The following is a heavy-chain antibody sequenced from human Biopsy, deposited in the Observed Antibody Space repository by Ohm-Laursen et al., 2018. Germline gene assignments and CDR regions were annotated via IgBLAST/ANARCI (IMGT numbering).Heavy chain of an antibody. CDR3: AKGGLSSGPLAY. V-gene: IGHV1-18*01. Sequence: ASVKVSCKTSGYAFDTDGITWVRQAPGQGLEWMGWVSDYNGNTNYAQKLQGRVTMTIDTSTSTVYMELRSLRSDDTAVYFCAKGGLSSGPLAYWGQGTLVTVSS. CDR2: VSDYNGNT. D-gene: IGHD6-19*01. J-gene: IGHJ4*02. CDR1: GYAFDTDG.